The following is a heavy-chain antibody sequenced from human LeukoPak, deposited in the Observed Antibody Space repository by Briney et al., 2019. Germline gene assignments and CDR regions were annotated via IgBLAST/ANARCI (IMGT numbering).Heavy chain of an antibody. J-gene: IGHJ1*01. V-gene: IGHV4-59*01. CDR3: ARRRIPATITGSKLSSRFDT. D-gene: IGHD5-12*01. CDR1: GGSISSYY. Sequence: SETLSLTCSVSGGSISSYYWSWIRQPPGKGLEWIGYIYNSGSTKYNPSLKSRVTISLDTSKNQLSLKLSSVTAADTAFYYCARRRIPATITGSKLSSRFDTWGQGTLVTVSS. CDR2: IYNSGST.